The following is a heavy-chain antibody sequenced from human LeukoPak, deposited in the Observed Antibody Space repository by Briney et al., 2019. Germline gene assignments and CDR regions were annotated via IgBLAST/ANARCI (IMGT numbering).Heavy chain of an antibody. CDR1: GYSFTDYF. CDR3: ARLSTATRHWLAASDI. CDR2: INPDAGDT. V-gene: IGHV1-2*06. J-gene: IGHJ3*02. Sequence: ASVKVSCKASGYSFTDYFLYWVRQAPGQGLEWMGRINPDAGDTNYAQTFQGRITMTRDTSISTAYMELSSLKSDDTAVYYCARLSTATRHWLAASDIWGQGTVDTVSS. D-gene: IGHD6-19*01.